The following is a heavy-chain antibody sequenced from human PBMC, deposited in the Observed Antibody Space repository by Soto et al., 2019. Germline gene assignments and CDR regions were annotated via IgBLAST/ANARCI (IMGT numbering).Heavy chain of an antibody. J-gene: IGHJ6*02. Sequence: SETLTLTCAVYGGSFCGYYWSWIRQPPGKRLEWIGEINHSGSTNYNPSLKSRVTISVDTSKNQFSLKLSSVTAADTAVYYCARDPSYYDFWSGYSSGYYGMDVWGQGTTVTVSS. CDR3: ARDPSYYDFWSGYSSGYYGMDV. CDR1: GGSFCGYY. D-gene: IGHD3-3*01. V-gene: IGHV4-34*01. CDR2: INHSGST.